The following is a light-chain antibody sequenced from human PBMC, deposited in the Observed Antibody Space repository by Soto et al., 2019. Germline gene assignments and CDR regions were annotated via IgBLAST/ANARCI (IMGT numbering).Light chain of an antibody. Sequence: GDRVTITCRASQNINNWIAWYQQKPGKAPKFLTYDASTLESGVPSRFSGSGFGTEFSLTISSLQPDDFGSYYCQHMRTFGQGTKVEMK. CDR2: DAS. V-gene: IGKV1-5*01. CDR1: QNINNW. CDR3: QHMRT. J-gene: IGKJ1*01.